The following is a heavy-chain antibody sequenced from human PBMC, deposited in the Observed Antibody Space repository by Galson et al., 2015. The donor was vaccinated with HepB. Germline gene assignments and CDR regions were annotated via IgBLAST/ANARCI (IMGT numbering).Heavy chain of an antibody. V-gene: IGHV1-2*02. CDR2: INPNSGGT. CDR3: ARVGGYYDSSNYTPKY. D-gene: IGHD3-22*01. Sequence: SVKVSCKASGYTFTGYYMQWVRQAPGQGLEWMGWINPNSGGTNYAQKFQGRVTMTRDTSISTAYMELSSLRSDDTAVYYCARVGGYYDSSNYTPKYWGQGTLVTVSS. J-gene: IGHJ1*01. CDR1: GYTFTGYY.